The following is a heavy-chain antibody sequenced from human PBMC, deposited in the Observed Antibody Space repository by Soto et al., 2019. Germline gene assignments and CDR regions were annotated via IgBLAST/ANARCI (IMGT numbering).Heavy chain of an antibody. CDR2: IYPGDSDT. J-gene: IGHJ6*03. V-gene: IGHV5-51*01. CDR3: ARAVIVPAAMADYYYYMDV. D-gene: IGHD2-2*01. CDR1: GYSFTSYW. Sequence: LGESLKISCKGSGYSFTSYWIGWVRQMPGKGLEWMGIIYPGDSDTRYSPSFQGQVTISADKSISTAYLQWSSLKASDTAMYYCARAVIVPAAMADYYYYMDVWGKGTTVTVSS.